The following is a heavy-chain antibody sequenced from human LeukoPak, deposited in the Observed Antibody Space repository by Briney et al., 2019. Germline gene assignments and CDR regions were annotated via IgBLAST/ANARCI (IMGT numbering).Heavy chain of an antibody. V-gene: IGHV4-39*07. CDR2: IYYSGSA. Sequence: PSETLSLTCTVSGGSISSSSYYWGWIRQPPGKGLEWIGSIYYSGSAYYNPSLKSRVTISVDTSKNQFSLKLSSVTAADTAVYYCARGVDDSSGQWDYWGQGTLVTVSS. CDR3: ARGVDDSSGQWDY. D-gene: IGHD3-22*01. J-gene: IGHJ4*02. CDR1: GGSISSSSYY.